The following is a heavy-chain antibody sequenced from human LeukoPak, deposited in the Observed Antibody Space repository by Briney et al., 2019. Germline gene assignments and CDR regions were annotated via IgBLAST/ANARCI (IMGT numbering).Heavy chain of an antibody. CDR2: ISYDGSNK. J-gene: IGHJ5*02. CDR1: GFTFSSYA. V-gene: IGHV3-30-3*01. D-gene: IGHD3-22*01. Sequence: GRSLRLSCAASGFTFSSYAMHWVRQAPGKGLEWVAVISYDGSNKYYADSVKGRFTISRDNSKNTLYLQMNSLRAEDTAVYYCAKGVGITMIVVDRFDPWGQGTLVTVSS. CDR3: AKGVGITMIVVDRFDP.